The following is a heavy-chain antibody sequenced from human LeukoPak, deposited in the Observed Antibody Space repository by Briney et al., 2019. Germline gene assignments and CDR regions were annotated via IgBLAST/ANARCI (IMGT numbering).Heavy chain of an antibody. D-gene: IGHD6-13*01. CDR1: GGSINYDY. J-gene: IGHJ6*02. V-gene: IGHV4-59*01. Sequence: PSETLSLTCTVSGGSINYDYWSWIRQSPGKRLEWIGYIHYSGATNYSPSLNSRVTISVDTSKNQFSLKLSSVTAADTAVYYCARTAAGPQYYYYYGMDVWGQGTTVTVSS. CDR3: ARTAAGPQYYYYYGMDV. CDR2: IHYSGAT.